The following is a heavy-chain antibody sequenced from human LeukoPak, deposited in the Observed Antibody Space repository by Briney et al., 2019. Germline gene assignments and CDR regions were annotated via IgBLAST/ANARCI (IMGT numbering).Heavy chain of an antibody. D-gene: IGHD3-22*01. CDR1: GGSISSYY. CDR2: IYYSGST. V-gene: IGHV4-59*08. J-gene: IGHJ4*02. CDR3: ARHESVDYYDSSGLDY. Sequence: SETQSLTCTASGGSISSYYWSWIRQPPGKGLEWIGYIYYSGSTNYNPSLKSRVTISVDTSKNQFSLKLSSVTAADTAVYYCARHESVDYYDSSGLDYWGQGTLVTVSS.